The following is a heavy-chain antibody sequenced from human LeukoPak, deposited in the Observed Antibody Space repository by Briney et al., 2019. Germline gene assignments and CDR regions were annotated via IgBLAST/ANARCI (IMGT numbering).Heavy chain of an antibody. J-gene: IGHJ4*02. Sequence: GGSLRLSCAISGFTFSSYLMHWVRQVPGKGLVWVSRINSDGSSTSYADSVKGRFTISRDNAENILYLQMNSLRAEDTAVYYCARGVLLPSDYSFDSSGPPNYWGQGTLVTVSS. D-gene: IGHD3-22*01. CDR3: ARGVLLPSDYSFDSSGPPNY. CDR1: GFTFSSYL. CDR2: INSDGSST. V-gene: IGHV3-74*01.